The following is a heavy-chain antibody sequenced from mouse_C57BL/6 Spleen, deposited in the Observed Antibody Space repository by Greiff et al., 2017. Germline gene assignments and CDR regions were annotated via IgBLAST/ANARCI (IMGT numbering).Heavy chain of an antibody. CDR3: ANDYCGSSHFDY. D-gene: IGHD1-1*01. CDR2: IYPADRET. J-gene: IGHJ3*01. Sequence: QVQLKQPGPELVRPGSSVKLSCKASGYTFTSYWMHWVKQRPIQGLEWIGNIYPADRETNYNQKFKDKATLTVDKSSSTAYMQLSSLTSEDSAVYFCANDYCGSSHFDYWGQGTMLTVSA. V-gene: IGHV1-52*01. CDR1: GYTFTSYW.